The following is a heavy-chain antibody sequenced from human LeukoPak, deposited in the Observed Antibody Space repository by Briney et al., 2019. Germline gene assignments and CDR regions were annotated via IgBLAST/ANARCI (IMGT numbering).Heavy chain of an antibody. CDR2: IYSSGSS. J-gene: IGHJ5*02. CDR1: GGSIENYY. Sequence: SETLSLTCTVSGGSIENYYWNWVRQPAGRGLEWIGRIYSSGSSNDNPSLKSRVTMSVDTSKNQFSLKLMSVTAADTAVYYCARGYSSTYWFDPWGQGTLVTVSS. CDR3: ARGYSSTYWFDP. V-gene: IGHV4-4*07. D-gene: IGHD6-13*01.